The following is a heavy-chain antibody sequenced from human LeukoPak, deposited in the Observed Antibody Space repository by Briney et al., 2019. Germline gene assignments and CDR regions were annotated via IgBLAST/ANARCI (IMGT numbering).Heavy chain of an antibody. CDR1: GFTFTNAW. Sequence: TGGSLRLSCAASGFTFTNAWMSWVRQAPGKGLEWVGRIKSKTDGGTTDYAAPVKGRFTISRDDSKNTLYLQMNSLKTEDTAVYYCTPRFPTTLTFDYWGQGTLVTVSS. CDR3: TPRFPTTLTFDY. CDR2: IKSKTDGGTT. J-gene: IGHJ4*02. V-gene: IGHV3-15*01. D-gene: IGHD4-11*01.